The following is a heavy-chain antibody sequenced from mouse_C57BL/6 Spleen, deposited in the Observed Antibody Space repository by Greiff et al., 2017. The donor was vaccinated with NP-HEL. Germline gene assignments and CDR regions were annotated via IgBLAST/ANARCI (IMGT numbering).Heavy chain of an antibody. CDR2: IWSGGST. CDR3: ARSESDGYYEYFDY. J-gene: IGHJ2*01. V-gene: IGHV2-2*01. D-gene: IGHD2-3*01. CDR1: GFSLTSYG. Sequence: VMLVESGPGLVQPSQSLSITCTVSGFSLTSYGVHWVRQSPGKGLEWLGVIWSGGSTDYNAAFISRLSISKDNSKSQVFFKMNSLQADDTAIYYCARSESDGYYEYFDYWGQGTTLTVSS.